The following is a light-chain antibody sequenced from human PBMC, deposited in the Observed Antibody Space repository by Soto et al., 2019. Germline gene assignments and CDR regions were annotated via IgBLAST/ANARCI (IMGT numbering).Light chain of an antibody. J-gene: IGKJ1*01. CDR2: AAS. Sequence: EIVMTQSPATLSVSPGERATLSCRASQSVRSNLAWYQQKPGQAPRLVIYAASTRATGIPARFSGSGSRTEFTLTISSLQSEDVAVYYCQQYKNWWTFGQGTKVDNK. CDR1: QSVRSN. V-gene: IGKV3-15*01. CDR3: QQYKNWWT.